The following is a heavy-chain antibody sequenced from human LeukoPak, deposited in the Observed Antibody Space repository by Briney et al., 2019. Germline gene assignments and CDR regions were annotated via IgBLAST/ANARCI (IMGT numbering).Heavy chain of an antibody. Sequence: GGSLRLSCAASGFTFNTYAMSWVRLAPGKGLEWVSSLSASGGTTYYADSVKGRFTISRDNSKNTLYLQMNSLRDEDTARYYCAKLPREYCSSTTCPNWFDTWGQGSLVTVS. CDR1: GFTFNTYA. J-gene: IGHJ5*02. V-gene: IGHV3-23*01. D-gene: IGHD2/OR15-2a*01. CDR2: LSASGGTT. CDR3: AKLPREYCSSTTCPNWFDT.